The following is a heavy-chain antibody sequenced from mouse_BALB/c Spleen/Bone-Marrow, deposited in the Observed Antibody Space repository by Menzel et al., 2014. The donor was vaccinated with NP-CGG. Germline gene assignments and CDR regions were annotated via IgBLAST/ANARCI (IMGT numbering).Heavy chain of an antibody. Sequence: VHVKQSGAELVKPGASVKLSCTASDFNIKDTYMHWVKQRPEQGLEWIGRVDPAIGNTKYAPKFQGKATITADTSSNAAYLHLSSLTSEGTAVYYCVREGRIYYFDYWGQGTTLTVSS. CDR2: VDPAIGNT. V-gene: IGHV14-3*02. J-gene: IGHJ2*01. D-gene: IGHD1-1*01. CDR3: VREGRIYYFDY. CDR1: DFNIKDTY.